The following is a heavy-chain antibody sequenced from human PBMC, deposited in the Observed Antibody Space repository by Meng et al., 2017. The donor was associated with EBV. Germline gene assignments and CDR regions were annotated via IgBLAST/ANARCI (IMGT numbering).Heavy chain of an antibody. Sequence: VQLMQSGAELKKPGPPVNGSFKASGYTFTGYYMHWVRQAPGQGLEWMGRINPNSGGTNYAQKFQGRVTMTRDTSISTAYMELSRLRSDDTAVYYCARVGIAVAGTGDYWGQGTLVTVSS. D-gene: IGHD6-19*01. CDR2: INPNSGGT. CDR3: ARVGIAVAGTGDY. V-gene: IGHV1-2*06. J-gene: IGHJ4*02. CDR1: GYTFTGYY.